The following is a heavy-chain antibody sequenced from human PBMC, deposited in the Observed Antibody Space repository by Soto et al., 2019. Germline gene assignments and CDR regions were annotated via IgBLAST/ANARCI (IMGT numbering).Heavy chain of an antibody. CDR3: ARGRRGGYDSQDY. CDR2: ISSSSGYI. Sequence: EVQLVESGGGLVKPGGSLRLSCAASGFTFSSYSMNWVRQAPGKGLEWVSSISSSSGYIYYADSVKGRFTISRDNAKNSLYLQMNSLRAEDPAVYYCARGRRGGYDSQDYWGQGTLVTVSS. V-gene: IGHV3-21*01. D-gene: IGHD5-12*01. J-gene: IGHJ4*02. CDR1: GFTFSSYS.